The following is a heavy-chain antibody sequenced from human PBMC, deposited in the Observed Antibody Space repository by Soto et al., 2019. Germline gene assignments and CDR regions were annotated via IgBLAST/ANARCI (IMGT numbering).Heavy chain of an antibody. J-gene: IGHJ4*02. Sequence: GSLRLSCAASGFTFSNAWMSGVRQAPGKGLEWVGRIKSKTDGGTTDYAAPVKGRFTISRDDSKNTLYLQMNSLKTEDTAVYYCTTAYGTYCSSPSCYPAPFDYWGQGTLVTVSS. D-gene: IGHD2-2*01. CDR3: TTAYGTYCSSPSCYPAPFDY. CDR1: GFTFSNAW. V-gene: IGHV3-15*01. CDR2: IKSKTDGGTT.